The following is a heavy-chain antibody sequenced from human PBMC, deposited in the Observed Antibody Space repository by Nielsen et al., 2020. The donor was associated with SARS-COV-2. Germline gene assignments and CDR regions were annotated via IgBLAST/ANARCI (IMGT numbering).Heavy chain of an antibody. Sequence: GEFLKIPCAASGFTFSSYAMSWVRQAPGKGLEWVSAISGSGGSTYYADSVKGRFTISRDNSKNTLYLQMNSLRAEDTAVYYCAKSVKPRYCSSTSCYYYYGMDVWGQGTTVTVSS. V-gene: IGHV3-23*01. CDR2: ISGSGGST. D-gene: IGHD2-2*01. CDR1: GFTFSSYA. CDR3: AKSVKPRYCSSTSCYYYYGMDV. J-gene: IGHJ6*02.